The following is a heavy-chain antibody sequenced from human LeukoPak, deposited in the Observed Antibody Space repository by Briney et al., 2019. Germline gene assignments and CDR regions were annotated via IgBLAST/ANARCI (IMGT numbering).Heavy chain of an antibody. CDR3: DTGFGY. Sequence: GGSLRLSCVASGLSFSDAWMNWVRQAPGKGPEWVGRIRNKNDGGTTDYAAPVKGRFIISRDDSKNMLFLQMNSLKVEDTAKYHCDTGFGYWGQGTLVIVSS. CDR1: GLSFSDAW. CDR2: IRNKNDGGTT. D-gene: IGHD3-10*01. J-gene: IGHJ4*02. V-gene: IGHV3-15*07.